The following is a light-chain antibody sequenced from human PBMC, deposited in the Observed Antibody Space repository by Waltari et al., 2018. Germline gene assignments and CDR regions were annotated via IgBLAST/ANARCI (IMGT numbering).Light chain of an antibody. CDR3: TSLAAGSTWV. CDR2: GRK. Sequence: QSVLTQPPSVSGNPGQTVTISCSGGNSNIGSNSVDWYQPFPGTAPKLLIYGRKRRPAGVPDRFFGSKSGTSASLTVSWVQVEDEADYYCTSLAAGSTWVFGGGTKLTVL. J-gene: IGLJ3*02. V-gene: IGLV1-44*01. CDR1: NSNIGSNS.